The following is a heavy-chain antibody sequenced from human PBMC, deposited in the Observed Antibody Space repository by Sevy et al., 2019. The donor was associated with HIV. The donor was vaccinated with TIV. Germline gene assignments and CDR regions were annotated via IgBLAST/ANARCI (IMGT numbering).Heavy chain of an antibody. CDR2: IYYSGST. D-gene: IGHD3-22*01. CDR1: GGSISSYY. CDR3: ATDYYVSSGADAFDI. Sequence: SETLSLTCTVSGGSISSYYWSWIRQPPGKGLEWIGYIYYSGSTNYNPSLKSRVTISVDTSKNQFSLKLSSVTAADTAVYYCATDYYVSSGADAFDIWGQGTMVTVSS. J-gene: IGHJ3*02. V-gene: IGHV4-59*01.